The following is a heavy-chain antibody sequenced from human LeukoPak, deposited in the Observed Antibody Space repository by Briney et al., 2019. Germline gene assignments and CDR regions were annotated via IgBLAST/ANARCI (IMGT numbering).Heavy chain of an antibody. CDR3: AKANQRGTYFASGSIRSAVDY. CDR2: IRYDGSNK. J-gene: IGHJ4*02. CDR1: GFTFSSYG. D-gene: IGHD3-10*01. Sequence: PGGSLRLSCAASGFTFSSYGIHWVRQAPGKGLEWVAFIRYDGSNKYYADSVKGRFTISRDNSKNTLYLQMNSLRAEDTAVYYCAKANQRGTYFASGSIRSAVDYWGQGTLVTVSS. V-gene: IGHV3-30*02.